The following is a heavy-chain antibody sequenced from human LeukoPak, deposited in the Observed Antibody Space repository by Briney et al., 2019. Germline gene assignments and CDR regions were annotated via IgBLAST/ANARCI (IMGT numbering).Heavy chain of an antibody. CDR1: GGTFSSYA. V-gene: IGHV1-69*04. CDR2: IIPILGIA. Sequence: ASVKVSCKASGGTFSSYAISRVRQAPGQGLEWMGRIIPILGIANYAQKFQGRVTITADKSTSTAYMELSSLRSEDTAVYYCARGYYYDSSGYYYYFDYWGQGTLVTVSS. D-gene: IGHD3-22*01. J-gene: IGHJ4*02. CDR3: ARGYYYDSSGYYYYFDY.